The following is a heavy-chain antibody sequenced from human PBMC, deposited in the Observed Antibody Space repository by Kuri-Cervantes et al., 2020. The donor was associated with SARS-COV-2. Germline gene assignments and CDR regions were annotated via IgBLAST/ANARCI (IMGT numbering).Heavy chain of an antibody. D-gene: IGHD2-15*01. V-gene: IGHV3-74*01. CDR1: GFTFSSYW. Sequence: GESLKISCAASGFTFSSYWMHWVRQAPGKGLVWVSRINSDGSTTSYAGSVKGRFTISRDNAKNTLYLQMNSLRAEDTAVYYCARISIWVVAATLFLAYYYYYGMDVWGQGTTVTVSS. CDR2: INSDGSTT. CDR3: ARISIWVVAATLFLAYYYYYGMDV. J-gene: IGHJ6*02.